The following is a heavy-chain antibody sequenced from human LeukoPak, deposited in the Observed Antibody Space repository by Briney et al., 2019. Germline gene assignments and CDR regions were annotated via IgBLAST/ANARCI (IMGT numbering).Heavy chain of an antibody. Sequence: ASEKVSCKASGGTFSSYAISWVRQAPGQRLEWMGRIIPIFGTANYAQKFQGRVTITADKSTSTAYMELSSLRSEDTAVYYCARDQVHPSFDYWGQGTLVTVSS. CDR1: GGTFSSYA. J-gene: IGHJ4*02. CDR3: ARDQVHPSFDY. CDR2: IIPIFGTA. V-gene: IGHV1-69*06.